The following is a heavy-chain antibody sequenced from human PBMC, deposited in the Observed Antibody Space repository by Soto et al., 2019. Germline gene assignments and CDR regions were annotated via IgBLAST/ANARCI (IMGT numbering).Heavy chain of an antibody. Sequence: ASVKVSCKASGYTFTSYGISWVRQAPGQGLEWMGWISAYNGNTNYAQKLQGRVTMTTDTSTSTAYMELRSLRSDDTAVYYCARDYDFWSGPLKASCAFDIWGQGTMVTVS. J-gene: IGHJ3*02. CDR3: ARDYDFWSGPLKASCAFDI. V-gene: IGHV1-18*01. D-gene: IGHD3-3*01. CDR2: ISAYNGNT. CDR1: GYTFTSYG.